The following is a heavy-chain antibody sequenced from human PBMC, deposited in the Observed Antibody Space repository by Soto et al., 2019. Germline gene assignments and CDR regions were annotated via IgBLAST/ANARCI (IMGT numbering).Heavy chain of an antibody. CDR3: LTWAFAFDI. CDR2: ISSSSTI. CDR1: GFTFSSYS. Sequence: GGSLRLSCAASGFTFSSYSMNWVRQAPGKGLEWVSYISSSSTIYYADSVKGRFTISRDNAKNSLYLQMNSLRAEDTAVYYCLTWAFAFDIWGQGTMVTVSS. D-gene: IGHD7-27*01. J-gene: IGHJ3*02. V-gene: IGHV3-48*04.